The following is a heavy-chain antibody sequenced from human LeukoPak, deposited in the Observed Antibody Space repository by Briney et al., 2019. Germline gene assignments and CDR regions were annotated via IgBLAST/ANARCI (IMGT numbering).Heavy chain of an antibody. CDR1: GFSFSEHY. Sequence: GGSLRLSCAASGFSFSEHYMSWIRQAPGKGLEWVSYITSSSTTIYYADSVKGRFTISRDNAKNSLYLQMNSLRAEDTAVYYCARDWGAEGYNYVMGGVFDCWGQGTLVTVSS. D-gene: IGHD5-18*01. CDR2: ITSSSTTI. J-gene: IGHJ4*02. V-gene: IGHV3-11*01. CDR3: ARDWGAEGYNYVMGGVFDC.